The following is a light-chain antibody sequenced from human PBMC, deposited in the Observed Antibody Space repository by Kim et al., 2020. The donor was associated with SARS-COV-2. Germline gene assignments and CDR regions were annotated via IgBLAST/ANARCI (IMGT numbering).Light chain of an antibody. CDR3: QAWDSSTHNYV. J-gene: IGLJ1*01. V-gene: IGLV3-1*01. CDR2: QDK. CDR1: KLGDKY. Sequence: ELTQPPSVSVSPGQTASITCSGYKLGDKYVSWYQQKPGQSPVVVVYQDKQRPSGIPERFSGSNSGNTATLTISGTQAMDEADYYCQAWDSSTHNYVFG.